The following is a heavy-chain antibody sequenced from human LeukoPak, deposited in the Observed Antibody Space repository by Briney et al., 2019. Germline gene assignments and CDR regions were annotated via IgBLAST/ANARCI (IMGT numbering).Heavy chain of an antibody. CDR3: AKGNDIFPGYYFDY. V-gene: IGHV3-23*01. D-gene: IGHD3-9*01. CDR1: GFTFRSHA. CDR2: ISGSGGST. Sequence: GGSLRLSCVASGFTFRSHAMSWVRQAPGKGLEWVSAISGSGGSTYYADSVKGRFTISRDNSKNTLYLQMNSLRAEDTAVYYCAKGNDIFPGYYFDYWGQGTLVTVSS. J-gene: IGHJ4*02.